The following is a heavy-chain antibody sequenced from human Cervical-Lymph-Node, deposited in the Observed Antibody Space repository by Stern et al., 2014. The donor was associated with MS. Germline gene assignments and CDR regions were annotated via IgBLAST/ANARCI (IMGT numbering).Heavy chain of an antibody. D-gene: IGHD6-19*01. J-gene: IGHJ4*02. CDR2: ISGSGGST. CDR3: AKVPRREQWLVRGGFYYFDY. V-gene: IGHV3-23*01. Sequence: EVQLLESGGGLVQPGGSLRLSCAASGFTFSSYAMSWVRQAPGKGLEWVSAISGSGGSTYYADSVKGRFTISRDNSKNTLYLQMNSLRAEDTAVYYCAKVPRREQWLVRGGFYYFDYWGQGTLVTVSS. CDR1: GFTFSSYA.